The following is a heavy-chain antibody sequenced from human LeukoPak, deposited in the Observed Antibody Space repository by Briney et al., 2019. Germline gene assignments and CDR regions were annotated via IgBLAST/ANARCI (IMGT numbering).Heavy chain of an antibody. V-gene: IGHV1-2*02. D-gene: IGHD3-22*01. CDR3: ARVGYYESSGYYEC. CDR1: GYTFTGYY. J-gene: IGHJ4*02. CDR2: INPNSGGT. Sequence: ASVKVSCKASGYTFTGYYMHWVRQAPGQGLEWMGWINPNSGGTNYAQKFQGRVTMTRDTSISTVYMELSRLRSDDTAVYYCARVGYYESSGYYECWGQGTLVTVSS.